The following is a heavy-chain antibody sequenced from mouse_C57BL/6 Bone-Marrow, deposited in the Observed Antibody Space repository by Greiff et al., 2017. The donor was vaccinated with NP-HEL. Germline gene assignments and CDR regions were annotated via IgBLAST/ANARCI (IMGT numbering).Heavy chain of an antibody. CDR3: ARNLGMDY. V-gene: IGHV2-2*01. J-gene: IGHJ4*01. CDR1: GFSLTSYG. CDR2: IWSGGST. Sequence: VQLQQSGPGLVQPSQSLSITCTVSGFSLTSYGVHWVRQSPGKGLEWLGVIWSGGSTDYNAAVITRLRISKDNSKSQVFLKMNSLQADDTAIYYCARNLGMDYWGRGTAVTVSS.